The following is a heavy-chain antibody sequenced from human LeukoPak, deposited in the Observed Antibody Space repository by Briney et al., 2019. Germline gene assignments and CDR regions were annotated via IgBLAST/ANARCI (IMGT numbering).Heavy chain of an antibody. J-gene: IGHJ5*02. Sequence: ASVKVSCKASGYTFTSYAITWVRQAPGQGLEWMGWISAYNGNTNYAQNLQGRVTMITDTSTSTAYMELRSLRSDDTAVYYCARDTKRSRARWENLGFDPWGQGTLVTVSS. V-gene: IGHV1-18*01. CDR2: ISAYNGNT. D-gene: IGHD1-26*01. CDR3: ARDTKRSRARWENLGFDP. CDR1: GYTFTSYA.